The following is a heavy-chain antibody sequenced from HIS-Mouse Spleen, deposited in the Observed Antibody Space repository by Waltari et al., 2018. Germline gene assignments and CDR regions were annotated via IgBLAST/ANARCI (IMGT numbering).Heavy chain of an antibody. CDR1: GFTFSSYG. CDR3: AKVNSGSYYFDY. CDR2: ISYDGSNK. D-gene: IGHD1-26*01. J-gene: IGHJ4*02. V-gene: IGHV3-30*18. Sequence: QVQLVESGGGVVQPGRSLRLSCAASGFTFSSYGRPGVRQAPGKGLEWGAVISYDGSNKYYADSVKGRFTISRDNSKNTLYLQMNSLRAEDTAVYYCAKVNSGSYYFDYWGQGTLVTVSS.